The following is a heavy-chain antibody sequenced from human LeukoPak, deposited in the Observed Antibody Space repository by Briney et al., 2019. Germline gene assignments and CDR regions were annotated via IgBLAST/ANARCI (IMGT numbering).Heavy chain of an antibody. V-gene: IGHV1-46*01. J-gene: IGHJ2*01. CDR2: INPSGGST. D-gene: IGHD4-17*01. CDR3: ARVLSGDYHRGDYWDFDL. CDR1: GYTFTSYY. Sequence: ASVKVSCKATGYTFTSYYMHWVRQAPGQWLEWMGIINPSGGSTSYAQKFQGRVTMTRDTSTSTVYMELSSLRSEDTAVYYCARVLSGDYHRGDYWDFDLWGRGTLVTVSS.